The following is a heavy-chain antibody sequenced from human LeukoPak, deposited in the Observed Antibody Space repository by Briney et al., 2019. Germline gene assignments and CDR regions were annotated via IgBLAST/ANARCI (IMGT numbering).Heavy chain of an antibody. CDR3: AKSGLDYYDSSGYSDY. CDR1: GFTFSSYA. V-gene: IGHV3-23*01. CDR2: ISGSGGST. D-gene: IGHD3-22*01. J-gene: IGHJ4*02. Sequence: PGGSLRLSCAASGFTFSSYAMSWVRQAPGKGLEWVSAISGSGGSTYYADSVKGRFTISRDNSKNTLYLQMNSLRAEDTAVYYCAKSGLDYYDSSGYSDYWGQGTLVTVSS.